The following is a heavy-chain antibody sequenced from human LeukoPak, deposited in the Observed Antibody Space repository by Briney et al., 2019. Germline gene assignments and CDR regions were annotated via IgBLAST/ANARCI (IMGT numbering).Heavy chain of an antibody. Sequence: PGGSLRLSCAASGFTFDDYAMHWVRQAPGKGLEWVSGISWNSGSIDYADSVKGRFTISRDNAKNSLYLQMNSLRAEDTALYYCAKGSYCSGGSCYSIAYFDYWGQGTLVTVSS. CDR2: ISWNSGSI. V-gene: IGHV3-9*01. J-gene: IGHJ4*02. CDR3: AKGSYCSGGSCYSIAYFDY. CDR1: GFTFDDYA. D-gene: IGHD2-15*01.